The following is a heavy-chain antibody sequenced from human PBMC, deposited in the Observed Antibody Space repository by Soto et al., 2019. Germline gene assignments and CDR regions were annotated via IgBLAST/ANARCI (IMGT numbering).Heavy chain of an antibody. CDR3: ARAAIHGSSWYFWFDP. J-gene: IGHJ5*02. D-gene: IGHD6-13*01. CDR1: GGTFSRHA. V-gene: IGHV1-69*01. Sequence: QVQLVQSGSEVKMPGSSVKVSCKTSGGTFSRHAINWVRQAPGHGLEWMGGIIPMFGTTNYAQKFKGRVTISADESTSTAYMELSSLRSEDAAVYYCARAAIHGSSWYFWFDPCGQGTLVTVSS. CDR2: IIPMFGTT.